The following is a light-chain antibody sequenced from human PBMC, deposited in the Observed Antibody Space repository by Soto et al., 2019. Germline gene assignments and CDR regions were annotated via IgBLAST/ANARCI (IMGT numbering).Light chain of an antibody. J-gene: IGLJ1*01. CDR3: AAWDDTVRSYV. CDR2: RDN. V-gene: IGLV1-47*01. CDR1: ISNIGTNY. Sequence: QSVLTQPPSVSGTPGQRVTISCSGGISNIGTNYVHWFQQLPGTAPKALSNRDNQRPSGVPDRISGYKSGTSASLAISGLQSEDEAEYYYAAWDDTVRSYVFGTGTKLTV.